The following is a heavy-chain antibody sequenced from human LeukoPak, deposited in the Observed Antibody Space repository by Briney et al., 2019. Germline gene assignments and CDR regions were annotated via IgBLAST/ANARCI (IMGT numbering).Heavy chain of an antibody. CDR3: AREGGPTGGAQDY. CDR1: GDTFNNYN. D-gene: IGHD1-1*01. V-gene: IGHV1-69*13. CDR2: ITPIFGTA. Sequence: SVKVSCKASGDTFNNYNVNWVRQAPGQGLEWMGGITPIFGTANYAQKFQGRVTITAAESTSTAYMELRSLRSDDTAVYYCAREGGPTGGAQDYWGQGTLVTVSS. J-gene: IGHJ4*02.